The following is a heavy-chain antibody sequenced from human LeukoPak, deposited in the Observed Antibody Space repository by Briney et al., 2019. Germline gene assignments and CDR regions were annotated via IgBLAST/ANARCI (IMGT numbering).Heavy chain of an antibody. J-gene: IGHJ5*02. CDR2: ITGGGVA. CDR1: GFTFSNYC. CDR3: AQGRGTGAVDWFDP. D-gene: IGHD3/OR15-3a*01. Sequence: GGSLRLSCAASGFTFSNYCMMWVRQAPGKGLEWVSSITGGGVAYYVDSVKGRFTVSRDNSKNTLYLQINSLTAEDTAFYYCAQGRGTGAVDWFDPWGQGTLVTVSS. V-gene: IGHV3-23*01.